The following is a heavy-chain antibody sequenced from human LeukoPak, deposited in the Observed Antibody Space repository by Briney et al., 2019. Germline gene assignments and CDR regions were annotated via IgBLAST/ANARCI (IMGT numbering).Heavy chain of an antibody. CDR1: GESFRGSY. D-gene: IGHD5/OR15-5a*01. V-gene: IGHV4-34*01. CDR2: IDHSGST. J-gene: IGHJ6*02. Sequence: PSESLSLTFAVYGESFRGSYWSWVRQPPGKGLEWIGEIDHSGSTYYNPSLKSRITVSIDTSKNQFSLNLRSVTAADTAVYYCARERLTVSTFPNYYYAIDVAGQGTTVTVSS. CDR3: ARERLTVSTFPNYYYAIDV.